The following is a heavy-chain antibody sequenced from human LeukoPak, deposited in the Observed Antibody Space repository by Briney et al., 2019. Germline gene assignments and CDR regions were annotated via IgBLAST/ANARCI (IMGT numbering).Heavy chain of an antibody. V-gene: IGHV3-33*05. CDR1: GFTFSSYG. J-gene: IGHJ3*01. CDR2: ISYDESRK. Sequence: GGSLRLSCAASGFTFSSYGMHWVRQAPGKGLEWVSLISYDESRKYYADSVKGRFTISRDNSKNTLYLQMNGLRAEDAAVYYCARGWGSSVYASALDVWGQGTVVTVSS. CDR3: ARGWGSSVYASALDV. D-gene: IGHD3-22*01.